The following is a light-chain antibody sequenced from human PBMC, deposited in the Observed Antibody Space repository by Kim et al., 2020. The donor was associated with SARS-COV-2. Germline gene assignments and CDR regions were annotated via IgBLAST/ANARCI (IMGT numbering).Light chain of an antibody. CDR2: NNN. CDR1: ISNIANNY. CDR3: GTWNSSISKLV. J-gene: IGLJ3*02. V-gene: IGLV1-51*01. Sequence: QKGTISCFGSISNIANNYYSWYQQHPGAPPKLLINNNNNRPSWIPDRFTCSNSGTTATLSITRLHTGDEADYYCGTWNSSISKLVFGGGTQLTVL.